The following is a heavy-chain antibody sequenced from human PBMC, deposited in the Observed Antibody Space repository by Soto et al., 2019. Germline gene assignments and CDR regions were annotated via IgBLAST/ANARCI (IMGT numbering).Heavy chain of an antibody. V-gene: IGHV4-34*01. CDR2: INHSGST. CDR3: AGFDVLRYFDWLLRDAFDI. CDR1: GGSFSGYY. Sequence: PSETLSLTCAFYGGSFSGYYWSLIRQPPGKGLEWIGEINHSGSTNYNPSLKSRVTISVDTSKNQFSLKLSSVTAADTAVYYCAGFDVLRYFDWLLRDAFDIWGQGTMVTVSS. J-gene: IGHJ3*02. D-gene: IGHD3-9*01.